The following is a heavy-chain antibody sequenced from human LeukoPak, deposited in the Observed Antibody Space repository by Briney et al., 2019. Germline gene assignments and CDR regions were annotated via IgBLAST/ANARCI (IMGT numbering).Heavy chain of an antibody. CDR2: IYHSGST. D-gene: IGHD3-9*01. CDR1: GGSISSSNW. V-gene: IGHV4-4*02. CDR3: ARDVGGGILTGYYANWFDP. J-gene: IGHJ5*02. Sequence: SGTLSLTCAVSGGSISSSNWWSWVRQPPGKGLEWIGEIYHSGSTNYNPSLKSRVTISVDKSKNQFSLKLSSVTAADTAVYYCARDVGGGILTGYYANWFDPWGQGTLVTVSS.